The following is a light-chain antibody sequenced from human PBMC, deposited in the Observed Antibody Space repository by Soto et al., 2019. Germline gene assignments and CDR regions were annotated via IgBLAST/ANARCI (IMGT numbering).Light chain of an antibody. V-gene: IGKV3-20*01. CDR1: EIVSSN. J-gene: IGKJ1*01. CDR2: GAS. CDR3: QQYGSSQT. Sequence: VITQSPSTLSVSPGERATLSCRASEIVSSNLAWYQQRPGQAPRLLIYGASTRATDTPVRFRGSGSGTDFTLTISRLEPGDFAVYYCQQYGSSQTFGQGTKVDIK.